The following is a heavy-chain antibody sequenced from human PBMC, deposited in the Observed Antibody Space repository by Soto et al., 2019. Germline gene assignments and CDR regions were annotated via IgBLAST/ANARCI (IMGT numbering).Heavy chain of an antibody. J-gene: IGHJ5*02. D-gene: IGHD1-1*01. V-gene: IGHV3-23*01. CDR1: GFNTRFYS. CDR3: SKGEMSTIRNSFDP. CDR2: LSRSGGAT. Sequence: GALRLSCTASGFNTRFYSMSWVRQTPGKGLEWVAALSRSGGATYYADSVRGRFTISRDASKDTLFLQMRNLRAEDTAIYYCSKGEMSTIRNSFDPWGQGTLVTVSS.